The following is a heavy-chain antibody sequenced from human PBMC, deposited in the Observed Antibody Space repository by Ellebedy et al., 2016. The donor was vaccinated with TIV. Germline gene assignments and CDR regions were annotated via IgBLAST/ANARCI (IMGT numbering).Heavy chain of an antibody. V-gene: IGHV4-34*01. D-gene: IGHD2-15*01. CDR2: INRGGGT. CDR3: ARGGGCSGGSCYSWFDP. CDR1: GGSLTNYH. Sequence: MPGGSLRLSCAVFGGSLTNYHWSRIRQPPGKGLEWIGEINRGGGTNYNPSLKSRLSMSIDMSNNQFSLNLRSLTAADTALYYCARGGGCSGGSCYSWFDPWGQGTLVTVSS. J-gene: IGHJ5*02.